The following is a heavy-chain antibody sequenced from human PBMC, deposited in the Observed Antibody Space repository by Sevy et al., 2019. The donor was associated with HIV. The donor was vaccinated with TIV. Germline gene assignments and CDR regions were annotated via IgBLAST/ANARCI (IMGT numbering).Heavy chain of an antibody. D-gene: IGHD2-15*01. CDR3: SRARATAVTPEYYFDY. CDR1: GFTFDDYA. V-gene: IGHV3-49*03. J-gene: IGHJ4*02. CDR2: ITRNSYEAYGGTR. Sequence: GGSLRLSCTASGFTFDDYAMSWFRQAPGKGLEWVAFITRNSYEAYGGTREYAASVKGRSTISRDNSKSIAYLQMNSLKTEDTAMYYCSRARATAVTPEYYFDYWGQGTLVTVSS.